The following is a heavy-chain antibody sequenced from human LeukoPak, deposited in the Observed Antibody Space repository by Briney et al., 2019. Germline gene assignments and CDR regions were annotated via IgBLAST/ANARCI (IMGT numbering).Heavy chain of an antibody. CDR1: GFIFSNFG. CDR3: AKGYSGYDYAFDI. D-gene: IGHD5-12*01. V-gene: IGHV3-30*18. Sequence: GGSLRLSCAASGFIFSNFGIHWVRQAPGQGLEWVALISYDGRNKDYADSVVGRFTISRDNFKSTLYLQMNSLRAEDTAVYYCAKGYSGYDYAFDIWGQGTMVTVSS. J-gene: IGHJ3*02. CDR2: ISYDGRNK.